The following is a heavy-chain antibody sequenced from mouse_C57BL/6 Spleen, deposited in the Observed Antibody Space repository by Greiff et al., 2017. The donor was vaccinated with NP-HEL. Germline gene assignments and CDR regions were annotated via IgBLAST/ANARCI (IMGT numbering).Heavy chain of an antibody. D-gene: IGHD2-4*01. CDR1: GYTFTSYW. V-gene: IGHV1-69*01. CDR2: IDPSDSYT. Sequence: QVQLQQSGAELVMPGASVKLSCKASGYTFTSYWMHWVKQRPGQGLEWIGEIDPSDSYTNYNQKFKGKSTLTVDKSSSTAYMQLSSLTSEDSAVYYCARWGGLRRNYYAMDYWGQGTSVTVSS. J-gene: IGHJ4*01. CDR3: ARWGGLRRNYYAMDY.